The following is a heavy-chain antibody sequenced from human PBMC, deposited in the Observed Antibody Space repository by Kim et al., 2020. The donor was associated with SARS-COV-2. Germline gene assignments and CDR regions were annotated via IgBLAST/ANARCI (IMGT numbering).Heavy chain of an antibody. Sequence: ASVKVSCKASGYTFTSYYMHWVRQAPGQGLEWMGIINPSGGSTSYAQKFQGRVTMTRDTSTSTVYMELSSLRSEDTAVYYCARECWGYSGYDYLSGRSGFDYWGQGTLVTVSS. J-gene: IGHJ4*02. D-gene: IGHD5-12*01. CDR2: INPSGGST. CDR3: ARECWGYSGYDYLSGRSGFDY. V-gene: IGHV1-46*01. CDR1: GYTFTSYY.